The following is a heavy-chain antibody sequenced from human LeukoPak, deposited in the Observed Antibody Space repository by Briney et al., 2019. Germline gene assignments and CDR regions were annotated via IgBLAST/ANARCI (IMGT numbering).Heavy chain of an antibody. D-gene: IGHD1-1*01. CDR1: GFSFNSYA. CDR3: AKAAAERCASIKCYPFDS. J-gene: IGHJ4*02. CDR2: IIGPGGDT. Sequence: GGSLRLSCTASGFSFNSYAMNWVRQAPGKGLEWVASIIGPGGDTYHAGSVRGRFTISRDNSKNTSYLQMSHLRVEDTALYYCAKAAAERCASIKCYPFDSWGQGTLVAVSS. V-gene: IGHV3-23*01.